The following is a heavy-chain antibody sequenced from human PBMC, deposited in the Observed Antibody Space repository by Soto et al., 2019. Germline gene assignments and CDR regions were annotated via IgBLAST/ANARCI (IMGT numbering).Heavy chain of an antibody. J-gene: IGHJ4*02. CDR1: GFTFSYG. CDR2: ISYDSSNK. Sequence: VQLLESGGGLIQPGGSLRLSCAASGFTFSYGIHWLRQAPGKGLEWVAYISYDSSNKFYGDSVKGRFTISRDNTKNTQFLQMNSLRAEDTAVYYWAKLVRGDCSGNTCEDYWGQGTLVAVSS. CDR3: AKLVRGDCSGNTCEDY. D-gene: IGHD2-15*01. V-gene: IGHV3-30*18.